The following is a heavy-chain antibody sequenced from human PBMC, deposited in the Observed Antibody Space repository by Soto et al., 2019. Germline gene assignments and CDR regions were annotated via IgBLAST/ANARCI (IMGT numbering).Heavy chain of an antibody. V-gene: IGHV4-31*03. CDR1: GGSFSSGAYY. J-gene: IGHJ5*02. CDR2: ISYRGTP. Sequence: QVQLQESGPGLVTPSQNLSLTCTGSGGSFSSGAYYWSWVRRHPGMGLEWIGYISYRGTPYYNPSLKSRLTISVDASKNQLSLRLISVTAADTAVYYCARVSQTGTRWFEPCGQGTLVTVSS. D-gene: IGHD6-13*01. CDR3: ARVSQTGTRWFEP.